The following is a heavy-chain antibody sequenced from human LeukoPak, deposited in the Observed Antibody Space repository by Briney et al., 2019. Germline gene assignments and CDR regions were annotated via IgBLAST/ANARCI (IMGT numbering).Heavy chain of an antibody. CDR3: ARGLYYYDSNGRTPYDY. V-gene: IGHV1-8*02. CDR2: MNPNSGIT. D-gene: IGHD3-22*01. CDR1: GYIFTNYY. Sequence: ASVKVSCKASGYIFTNYYMHWVRQATGQGLEWMGWMNPNSGITGYAQKFQGRVSMTRNTSISTAYMELSSLRSEGTAVYYCARGLYYYDSNGRTPYDYWGQGTLVTVAS. J-gene: IGHJ4*02.